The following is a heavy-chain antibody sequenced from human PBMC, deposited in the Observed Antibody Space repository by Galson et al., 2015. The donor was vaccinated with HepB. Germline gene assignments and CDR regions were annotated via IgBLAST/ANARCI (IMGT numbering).Heavy chain of an antibody. J-gene: IGHJ5*02. CDR2: IYYTGTT. V-gene: IGHV4-39*07. CDR1: GGSISNNMYY. D-gene: IGHD3-16*01. CDR3: ARLSKRALGWVDA. Sequence: ETLSLTCTVSGGSISNNMYYWDWIRQPPGKGLEWIGSIYYTGTTYYNPSLKIPVTISVDTSKNQFSLKLSSVTAAGTAVYYCARLSKRALGWVDAWGQGTLVTVSS.